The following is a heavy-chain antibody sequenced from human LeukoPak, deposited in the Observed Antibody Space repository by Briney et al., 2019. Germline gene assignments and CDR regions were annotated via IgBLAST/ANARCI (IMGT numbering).Heavy chain of an antibody. J-gene: IGHJ4*02. CDR1: GYTFTGYY. CDR2: INPNSGGT. D-gene: IGHD3-22*01. V-gene: IGHV1-2*02. CDR3: ARAGYYYDSSGYPYDY. Sequence: ASVKVSCKASGYTFTGYYMHWVRQAPGQGLEWMGWINPNSGGTNYAQKFQGRVTITADESTSTAYMELSSLRSEDTAVYYCARAGYYYDSSGYPYDYWGQGTLVTVSS.